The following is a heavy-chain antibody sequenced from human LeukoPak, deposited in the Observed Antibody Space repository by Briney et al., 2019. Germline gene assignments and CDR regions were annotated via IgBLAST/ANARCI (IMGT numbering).Heavy chain of an antibody. CDR3: AREDYGSGYFDS. Sequence: PSDTLSLTCSVSGGSISSYYWNWIRRPPGKGLEWIGYISYTGGTNYNPSLKSRVTVSVDTSKTQFSLKLSSVAASDTAVYYCAREDYGSGYFDSWGQGPLVTVSS. J-gene: IGHJ4*02. D-gene: IGHD3-10*01. V-gene: IGHV4-59*12. CDR1: GGSISSYY. CDR2: ISYTGGT.